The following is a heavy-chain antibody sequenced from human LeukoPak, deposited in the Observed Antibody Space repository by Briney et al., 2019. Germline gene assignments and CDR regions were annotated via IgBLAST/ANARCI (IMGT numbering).Heavy chain of an antibody. J-gene: IGHJ6*03. Sequence: SETLSLTCTVSGGSISSYYWSWIRQPPGKGLEWIGYIYYSGSTNYNPSLKSRVTISVDTSKNQFSLKLSSVTAADTAVYYCARWGRDFVVVPAASSAYYYYYYMDVWGKGTTVTISS. CDR3: ARWGRDFVVVPAASSAYYYYYYMDV. V-gene: IGHV4-59*01. D-gene: IGHD2-2*01. CDR2: IYYSGST. CDR1: GGSISSYY.